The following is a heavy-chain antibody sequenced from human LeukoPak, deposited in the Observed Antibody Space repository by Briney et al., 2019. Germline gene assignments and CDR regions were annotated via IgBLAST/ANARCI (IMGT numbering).Heavy chain of an antibody. J-gene: IGHJ6*03. CDR3: ARGVYCSTTSCPPHFYYYHMDV. D-gene: IGHD2-2*01. CDR2: IYTSGRT. V-gene: IGHV4-61*02. CDR1: GDSISSGSYY. Sequence: SETLSLTCTVSGDSISSGSYYWSWIRQPAGKGLEWIGRIYTSGRTSSNPSLKSRVTISIYTSKNQFSLKLSSVTAADTAVYYCARGVYCSTTSCPPHFYYYHMDVWGKGTTVTVSS.